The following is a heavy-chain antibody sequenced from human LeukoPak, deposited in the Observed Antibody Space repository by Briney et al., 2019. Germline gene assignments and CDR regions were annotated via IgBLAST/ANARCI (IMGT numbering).Heavy chain of an antibody. Sequence: SGPTLVKPTQTLTLTCTFSGFSLSTSGVGVGWIRQPPGKALEWLALIYWDADKRYSPSLKSRLTITKDTSKNQVVLTMTNMDPVDTATYYCAHFGFKGYCSSTSCYAANAFDIWGQGTLVTVSS. D-gene: IGHD2-2*01. CDR1: GFSLSTSGVG. CDR2: IYWDADK. CDR3: AHFGFKGYCSSTSCYAANAFDI. J-gene: IGHJ3*02. V-gene: IGHV2-5*02.